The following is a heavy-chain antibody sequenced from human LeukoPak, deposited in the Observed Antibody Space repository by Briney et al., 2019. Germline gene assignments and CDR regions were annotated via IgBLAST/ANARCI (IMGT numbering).Heavy chain of an antibody. CDR1: GYTFTSYG. D-gene: IGHD4-17*01. CDR3: ARVSIIVGDYGDYVRYFDY. V-gene: IGHV1-18*01. Sequence: ASVKVSCKASGYTFTSYGISWVRQAPGQGLEWMGWISAYNGSTNYAQKLQGRVTMTTDTSTSTAYMELRSLRSDDTAVYYCARVSIIVGDYGDYVRYFDYWGQGTLVTVSS. CDR2: ISAYNGST. J-gene: IGHJ4*02.